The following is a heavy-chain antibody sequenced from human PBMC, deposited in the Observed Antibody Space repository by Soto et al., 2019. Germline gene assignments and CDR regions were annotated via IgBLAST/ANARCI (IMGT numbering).Heavy chain of an antibody. J-gene: IGHJ5*02. D-gene: IGHD3-22*01. CDR1: GYTFTSYG. Sequence: ASVKVSCKASGYTFTSYGISWVRQAPGQGLEWMGWISAYNGNTNYAQKLQGRVTMTTDTSTSTAYMELRSLRSDDTAVYYCARANTYYYDSSGYYNWFDPWGQGTLVTVSS. V-gene: IGHV1-18*04. CDR2: ISAYNGNT. CDR3: ARANTYYYDSSGYYNWFDP.